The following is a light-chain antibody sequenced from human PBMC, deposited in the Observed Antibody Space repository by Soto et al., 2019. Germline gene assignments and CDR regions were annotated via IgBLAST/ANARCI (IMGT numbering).Light chain of an antibody. V-gene: IGKV3-15*01. CDR2: GAS. Sequence: EIVMTQSPATLSVSPGERATLSCRASQSVSNNLACYQQKPGQGPWLLMYGASTRATGIPARFSGSGSGTEFTLTISSLQSEDSAVYYCQQYNEWPLTFGPGTKLHIK. J-gene: IGKJ3*01. CDR1: QSVSNN. CDR3: QQYNEWPLT.